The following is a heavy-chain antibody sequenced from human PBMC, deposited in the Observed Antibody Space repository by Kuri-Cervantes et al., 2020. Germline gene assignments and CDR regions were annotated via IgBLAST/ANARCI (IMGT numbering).Heavy chain of an antibody. Sequence: ASVKVSCKASGYTFTSYGISWVRQAPGQGLEWMGWISAYNGNTNYAQKLQGRVTMTTDTSTSTAYMELRSLRSDDTAVYYCARGGNNWNYGSRYYYYMDVWGKGTTVTVSS. CDR2: ISAYNGNT. CDR1: GYTFTSYG. J-gene: IGHJ6*03. CDR3: ARGGNNWNYGSRYYYYMDV. D-gene: IGHD1-7*01. V-gene: IGHV1-18*01.